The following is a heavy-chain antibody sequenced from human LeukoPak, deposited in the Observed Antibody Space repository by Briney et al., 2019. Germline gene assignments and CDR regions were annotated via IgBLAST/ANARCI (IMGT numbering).Heavy chain of an antibody. CDR2: INHSGST. J-gene: IGHJ5*02. V-gene: IGHV4-34*01. Sequence: SETLSLTCAVYGGSFSNSYWSWIRQPPGKGLEWIGEINHSGSTNYNPSLKSRVTISVDTSKNQFSLKLSSVTAADPAMYYCTRLPPEVSSGWQNWFDPWGQGTLVTVSS. CDR1: GGSFSNSY. CDR3: TRLPPEVSSGWQNWFDP. D-gene: IGHD6-19*01.